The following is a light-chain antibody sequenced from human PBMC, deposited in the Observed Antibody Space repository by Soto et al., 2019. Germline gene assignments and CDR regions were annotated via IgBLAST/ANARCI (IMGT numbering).Light chain of an antibody. V-gene: IGLV2-8*01. CDR1: SSDLGAYNL. CDR2: EVT. CDR3: SSYAGNNKLV. Sequence: QSALTQPPSASGSPGQSVTISCTGTSSDLGAYNLVSWYQQHPGKSPKLLIYEVTRRPSGVPGRFSGSKSGSTASLTVSGLQAEDEADYYCSSYAGNNKLVFGGGTKVTVL. J-gene: IGLJ3*02.